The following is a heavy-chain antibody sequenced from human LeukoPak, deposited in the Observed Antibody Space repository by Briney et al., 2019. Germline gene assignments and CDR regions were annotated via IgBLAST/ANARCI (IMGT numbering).Heavy chain of an antibody. J-gene: IGHJ4*02. CDR2: ISGNGGDT. CDR1: GFIFGTYT. V-gene: IGHV3-64*01. CDR3: AKRGYDSSGYYYFDY. Sequence: PGGSLRLSCVASGFIFGTYTMHWFRQAPGKGLEYVSAISGNGGDTYYANSVKGRFTVSRDNSKNTLYLQVGSLRPEDMAVYYCAKRGYDSSGYYYFDYWGQGTLVTVSS. D-gene: IGHD3-22*01.